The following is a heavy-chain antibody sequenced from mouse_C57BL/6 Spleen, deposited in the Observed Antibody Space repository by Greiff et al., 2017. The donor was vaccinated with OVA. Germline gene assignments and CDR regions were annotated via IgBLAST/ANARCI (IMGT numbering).Heavy chain of an antibody. J-gene: IGHJ1*03. V-gene: IGHV1-54*01. CDR1: GYAFTNYL. D-gene: IGHD3-2*02. CDR2: INPGSGGT. Sequence: QVQLKESGAELVRPGTSVKVSCKASGYAFTNYLIEWVKQRPGQGLKWIGVINPGSGGTKYNEKFKGKATLTADKSSSTAYMQLSSLTSEDSAVYFCARSGDYWYFDVWGTGTTVTVSS. CDR3: ARSGDYWYFDV.